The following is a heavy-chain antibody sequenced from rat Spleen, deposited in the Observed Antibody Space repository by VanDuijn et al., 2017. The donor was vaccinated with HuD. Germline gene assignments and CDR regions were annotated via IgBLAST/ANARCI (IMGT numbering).Heavy chain of an antibody. D-gene: IGHD1-11*01. CDR3: ARHLDSGGYFDY. CDR2: IWGDGST. J-gene: IGHJ2*01. CDR1: GFSLISNS. V-gene: IGHV2-1*01. Sequence: QVQLKESRPGLVQPSQTLSLICTVSGFSLISNSVHWVRQPPGKGLEWMGGIWGDGSTNYNSALKSRLSISRDTSKSQVFLKMNSLQTDDTANYFCARHLDSGGYFDYWGQGVMVTVSS.